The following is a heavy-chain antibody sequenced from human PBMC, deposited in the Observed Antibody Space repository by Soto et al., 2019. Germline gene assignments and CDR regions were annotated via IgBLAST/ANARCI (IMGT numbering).Heavy chain of an antibody. Sequence: PGGSLRLSCAASGFTFSSYGMHWVRQSPGKGLEWVAVISYDGSNKYYADSVKGRFTISRDNSKNTLYLQMNSLRAEDTAVYYCATDLYDFWSGYYYYYYGMDVWGKGTTVTVSS. CDR1: GFTFSSYG. V-gene: IGHV3-30*03. J-gene: IGHJ6*04. D-gene: IGHD3-3*01. CDR2: ISYDGSNK. CDR3: ATDLYDFWSGYYYYYYGMDV.